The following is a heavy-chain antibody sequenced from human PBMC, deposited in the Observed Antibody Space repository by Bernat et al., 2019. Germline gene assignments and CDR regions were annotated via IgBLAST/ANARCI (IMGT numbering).Heavy chain of an antibody. J-gene: IGHJ4*02. V-gene: IGHV3-11*06. Sequence: VRLVESGGGLVKPGGSLRLSCAASGFTFSDYYMSWIRQAPGKGLEWVSYISSRDSYTNYVDSVKGRFTISRDNAKNSLYLQMNGLRAEDTAVYYCAREGYGNLPFDYWGQGSLVTVSS. CDR3: AREGYGNLPFDY. D-gene: IGHD5-18*01. CDR1: GFTFSDYY. CDR2: ISSRDSYT.